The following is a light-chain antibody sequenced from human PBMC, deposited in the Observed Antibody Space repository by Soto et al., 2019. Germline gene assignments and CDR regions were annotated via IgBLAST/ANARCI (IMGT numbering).Light chain of an antibody. CDR1: QSVSSSY. J-gene: IGKJ5*01. Sequence: EIVLTQSPGTLSLSPGERATLSCRASQSVSSSYLAWYQQQPGQAPRLLIYGASCRATGIPDRFSGSGSATDFTLTISRLEPEDFAGYYCRQYGSSPPITFGQGTRLEIK. CDR2: GAS. CDR3: RQYGSSPPIT. V-gene: IGKV3-20*01.